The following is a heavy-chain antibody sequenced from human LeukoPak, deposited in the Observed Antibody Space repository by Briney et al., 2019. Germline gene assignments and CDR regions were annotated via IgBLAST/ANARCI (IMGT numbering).Heavy chain of an antibody. V-gene: IGHV1-69*13. J-gene: IGHJ4*02. D-gene: IGHD6-13*01. CDR1: GYTFTSYA. CDR3: ARDRIAAAGTDD. CDR2: IIPIFGTA. Sequence: SVKVSCKASGYTFTSYAISWVRKAPGQGLEWMGGIIPIFGTANYAQKFQGRVTITADESTSTAYMELSSLRSEDTAVYYCARDRIAAAGTDDWGQGTLVTVSS.